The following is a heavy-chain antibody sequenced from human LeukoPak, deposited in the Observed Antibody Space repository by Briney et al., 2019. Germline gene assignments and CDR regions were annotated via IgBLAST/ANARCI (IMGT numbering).Heavy chain of an antibody. CDR1: GGSFSNSA. D-gene: IGHD4-17*01. J-gene: IGHJ4*02. CDR2: IIPIFDTT. Sequence: ASVRVSCKASGGSFSNSAISWVRQAPGHGLEWMGGIIPIFDTTNFAQKFQGRVTLTADKSTGTAYMELSSLRSDDTAVYYCARERHEYGAFDYWGQGSLVTVSS. V-gene: IGHV1-69*06. CDR3: ARERHEYGAFDY.